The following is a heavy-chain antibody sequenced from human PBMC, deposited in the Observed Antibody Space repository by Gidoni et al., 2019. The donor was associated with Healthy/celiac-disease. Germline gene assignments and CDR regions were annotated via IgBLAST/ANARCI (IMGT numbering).Heavy chain of an antibody. CDR2: ISYDGSNK. J-gene: IGHJ6*02. CDR3: AKDSGDYDFWRELHGGYYYYGMDV. CDR1: GFTFSSYG. D-gene: IGHD3-3*01. V-gene: IGHV3-30*18. Sequence: QVQLVESGGGVVQPGRSLRLSCAASGFTFSSYGMHWVRQAPGKGLEWVAVISYDGSNKYYADSVKGRFTISRDNSKNTLYLQMNSLRAEDTAVYYCAKDSGDYDFWRELHGGYYYYGMDVWGQGTTVTVSS.